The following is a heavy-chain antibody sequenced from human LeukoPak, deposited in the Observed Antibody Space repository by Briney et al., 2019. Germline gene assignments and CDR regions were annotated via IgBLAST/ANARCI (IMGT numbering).Heavy chain of an antibody. CDR2: ISAYNTNT. V-gene: IGHV1-18*01. CDR3: ARVVVGESVVPIAGYFDY. D-gene: IGHD2-2*01. Sequence: GASVKVSCKASGYTFTNYAISWVRQAPGQGLEWMGWISAYNTNTNYAQNLQARVTMTTDTSTSTAYMELRSLRSDDTAVYYCARVVVGESVVPIAGYFDYWGQGTLVIVSS. CDR1: GYTFTNYA. J-gene: IGHJ4*02.